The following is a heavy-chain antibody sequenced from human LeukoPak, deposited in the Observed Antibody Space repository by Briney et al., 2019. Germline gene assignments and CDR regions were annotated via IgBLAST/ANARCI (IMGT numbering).Heavy chain of an antibody. V-gene: IGHV3-30*03. CDR3: ARDLGYCSGGSCYRFDY. CDR2: ISYDGSNK. D-gene: IGHD2-15*01. J-gene: IGHJ4*02. Sequence: GGSLRLSCAASGFTFSSYGMHWVRQAPVKGLEWVAVISYDGSNKYYADSVKGRFTISRDNSKNTLYLQMNSLRAEDTAVYYCARDLGYCSGGSCYRFDYWGQGTLVTVSS. CDR1: GFTFSSYG.